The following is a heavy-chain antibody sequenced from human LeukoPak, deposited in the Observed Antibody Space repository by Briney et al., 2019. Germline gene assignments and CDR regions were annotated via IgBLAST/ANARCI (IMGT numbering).Heavy chain of an antibody. V-gene: IGHV4-59*01. CDR1: GGSIRSDY. CDR3: ARFPGGYHYFDY. Sequence: SETLSLTCTVSGGSIRSDYWSWIRQPPGKGLEWIGYISYSGSTNYNPSLKSRVTISVDTSKNQFSLKLSSVTAADTAVYYCARFPGGYHYFDYWGQGTLVTVSS. J-gene: IGHJ4*02. CDR2: ISYSGST. D-gene: IGHD3-22*01.